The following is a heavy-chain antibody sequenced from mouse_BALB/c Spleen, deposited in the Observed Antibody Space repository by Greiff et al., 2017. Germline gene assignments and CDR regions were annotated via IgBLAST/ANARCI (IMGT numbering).Heavy chain of an antibody. CDR1: GYAFTNYL. D-gene: IGHD1-1*01. CDR3: ARSYSYMDY. V-gene: IGHV1-54*01. CDR2: INPGSGGT. Sequence: QVQLQQSGAELVKPGASVKLSCKASGYAFTNYLIEWVKQRPGQGLEWIGVINPGSGGTNYNEKFKGKATLTADKSSSTAYMQLSSLTSDDSAVYFCARSYSYMDYWGQGTSVTVSS. J-gene: IGHJ4*01.